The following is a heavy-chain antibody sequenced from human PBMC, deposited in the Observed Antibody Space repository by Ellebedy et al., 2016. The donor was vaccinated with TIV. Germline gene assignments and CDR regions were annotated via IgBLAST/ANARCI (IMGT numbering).Heavy chain of an antibody. V-gene: IGHV4-59*08. Sequence: MPSETLSLTCTVSGGSISSYYWSWIRQPPGKGLEWIGYIYYSGSTNYNPSLKSRVTISVDTSKNQFSLKLSSVTAADTAVYYCARQVVGAYYYYYGMDVWGQGTTVTVSS. J-gene: IGHJ6*02. CDR2: IYYSGST. CDR3: ARQVVGAYYYYYGMDV. D-gene: IGHD1-26*01. CDR1: GGSISSYY.